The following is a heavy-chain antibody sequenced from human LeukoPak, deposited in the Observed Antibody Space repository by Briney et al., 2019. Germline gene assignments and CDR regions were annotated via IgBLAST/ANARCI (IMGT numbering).Heavy chain of an antibody. J-gene: IGHJ4*02. D-gene: IGHD3-10*01. Sequence: ASAKVSCKASGYTFTGYYMHWVRQAPGQGLEWMGRINPNSGGTNYAQKFQGRVTMTRDTSISTAYMELSRLRSDDTAVYYCARAMVRGVITPDYWGQGTLVTVSS. CDR3: ARAMVRGVITPDY. CDR1: GYTFTGYY. CDR2: INPNSGGT. V-gene: IGHV1-2*06.